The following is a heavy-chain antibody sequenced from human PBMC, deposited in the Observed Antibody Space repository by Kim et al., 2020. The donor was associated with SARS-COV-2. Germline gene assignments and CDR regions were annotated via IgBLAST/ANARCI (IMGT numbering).Heavy chain of an antibody. CDR2: ISGDGGST. V-gene: IGHV3-43*02. Sequence: GGSLRLSCAASGFTFDDYAMHWVRQAPGKGLEWVSLISGDGGSTYYADSVKGRFTISRDNSKNSLYLQMNSLRTEDTALYYCAKDSASYDFWSGYYFPGYYYYYYYGMDVGGQGTTVTVSS. CDR3: AKDSASYDFWSGYYFPGYYYYYYYGMDV. J-gene: IGHJ6*02. D-gene: IGHD3-3*01. CDR1: GFTFDDYA.